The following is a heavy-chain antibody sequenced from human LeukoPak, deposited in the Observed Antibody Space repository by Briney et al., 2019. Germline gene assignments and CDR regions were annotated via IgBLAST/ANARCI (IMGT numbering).Heavy chain of an antibody. CDR3: RGYCSSTTCGHYGMDV. D-gene: IGHD2-2*01. Sequence: GGSLRLSCAASGFTFSSYDMHWVRQATGKGLEWVSAIGTAGDTYYPGSVKGRFTISRENAKNSLYLQMNSLRAGDTAVYYCRGYCSSTTCGHYGMDVWGQGTTVTASS. J-gene: IGHJ6*02. V-gene: IGHV3-13*01. CDR1: GFTFSSYD. CDR2: IGTAGDT.